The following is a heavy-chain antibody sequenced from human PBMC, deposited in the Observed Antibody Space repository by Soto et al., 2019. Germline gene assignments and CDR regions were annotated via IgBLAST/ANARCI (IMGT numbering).Heavy chain of an antibody. CDR1: GFTFSNKW. CDR3: ARGGAMGVDY. D-gene: IGHD1-26*01. J-gene: IGHJ4*02. Sequence: EVQLVESGGGLVQPGGSLRLSCTGSGFTFSNKWIHWVRQAPGKGLVWVARIDGYSTMTNYADSVKGRFTISRDNAKNTVFLHVNSLTDEDTAVYYCARGGAMGVDYWGQGTLVTVSS. CDR2: IDGYSTMT. V-gene: IGHV3-74*01.